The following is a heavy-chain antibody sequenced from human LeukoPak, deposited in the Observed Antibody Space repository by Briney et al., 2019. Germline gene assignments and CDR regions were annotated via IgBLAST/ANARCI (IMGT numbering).Heavy chain of an antibody. CDR2: IYSGGST. J-gene: IGHJ6*02. Sequence: GGSLRLSCAASGFTVSSNYMSWVRQAPGKGLEWVSVIYSGGSTYYADSVKGRFTISRDNSKNTLYLQMNSLRAKDTAVYYCARDGALLWDYYGMDVWGQGTTVTVSS. CDR1: GFTVSSNY. D-gene: IGHD2-15*01. V-gene: IGHV3-66*01. CDR3: ARDGALLWDYYGMDV.